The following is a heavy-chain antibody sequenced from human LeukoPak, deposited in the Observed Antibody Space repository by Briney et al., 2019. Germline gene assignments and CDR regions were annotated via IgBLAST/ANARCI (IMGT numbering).Heavy chain of an antibody. CDR3: ARVNVVVPAAIVY. Sequence: SETLSLTCTVSGGSISSSSYYWSWIRQPAGKELEWIGRIYTSGTTKYNPSLKSRVTISVDTSKNQFSLKLSSVTAADTAVYYCARVNVVVPAAIVYWGQGTLVTVSS. CDR2: IYTSGTT. V-gene: IGHV4-61*02. J-gene: IGHJ4*02. D-gene: IGHD2-2*02. CDR1: GGSISSSSYY.